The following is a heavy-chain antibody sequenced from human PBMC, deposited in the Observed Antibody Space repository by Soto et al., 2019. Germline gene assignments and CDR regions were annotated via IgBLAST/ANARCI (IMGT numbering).Heavy chain of an antibody. CDR3: ARGQRNTAMLLSQYYYYGMDV. CDR2: INHSGST. CDR1: VGSFSGYY. V-gene: IGHV4-34*01. Sequence: PSETLSLTCAVYVGSFSGYYWRLIRQPPGKGLEWIGEINHSGSTNYNASVKSRVTISVDTSKNQFSLKLNYVTAAETDVYYCARGQRNTAMLLSQYYYYGMDVWGQGTTVT. J-gene: IGHJ6*01. D-gene: IGHD5-18*01.